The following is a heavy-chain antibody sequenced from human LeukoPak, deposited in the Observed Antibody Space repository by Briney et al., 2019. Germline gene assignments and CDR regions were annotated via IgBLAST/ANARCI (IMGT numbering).Heavy chain of an antibody. V-gene: IGHV4-39*01. J-gene: IGHJ6*03. D-gene: IGHD2-15*01. CDR1: GDSITNSNYY. CDR2: IYYTGTT. CDR3: ARLRDVADREFYYYMDV. Sequence: SETLSLTCTVSGDSITNSNYYWGWIRQPPGRGLEWIGNIYYTGTTYYNPSLKGRVTISVDTSKNQFSLRLSSVTAADTTVYYCARLRDVADREFYYYMDVWGKGTMVTVSS.